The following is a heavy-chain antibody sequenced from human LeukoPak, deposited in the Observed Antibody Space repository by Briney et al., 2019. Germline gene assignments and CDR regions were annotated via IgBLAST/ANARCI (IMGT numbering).Heavy chain of an antibody. D-gene: IGHD3-3*01. CDR1: GGSFSGYY. CDR2: INHSGST. Sequence: SETLSLTCAVYGGSFSGYYWSWIRQPPGKGLEWIGEINHSGSTNYNPSLKSRVTISVDTSKNQFSLKLRSVTAADTAVYYCARITSTIFGVVMNYYYYGMDVWGQGTTVTVSS. V-gene: IGHV4-34*01. CDR3: ARITSTIFGVVMNYYYYGMDV. J-gene: IGHJ6*02.